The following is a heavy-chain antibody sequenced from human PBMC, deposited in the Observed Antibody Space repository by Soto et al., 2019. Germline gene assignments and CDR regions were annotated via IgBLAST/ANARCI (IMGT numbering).Heavy chain of an antibody. CDR3: ARYYSGSPTDY. Sequence: QVQLVESGGGVVQPGRSLRLSCAASGFTFSSYAMHWVRQAPGKGLEWVAVISYDGSNKYYADSVKGRFTISRDNSKNTLYLQMNSLRAEDTAVYYCARYYSGSPTDYWGQGTLVTVSS. CDR1: GFTFSSYA. D-gene: IGHD1-26*01. CDR2: ISYDGSNK. J-gene: IGHJ4*02. V-gene: IGHV3-30-3*01.